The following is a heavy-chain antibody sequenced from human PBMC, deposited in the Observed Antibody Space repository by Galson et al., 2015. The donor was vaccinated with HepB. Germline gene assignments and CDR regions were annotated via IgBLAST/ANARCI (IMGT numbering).Heavy chain of an antibody. Sequence: SETLSLTCTVSGGSISSSSYYWGWIRQPPGKGLEWIGSIYYSGSTYYNPSLKSRVTISVDTSKNQFSLKLSSVTAADTAVYYCARHVTTVTQGLFDYWGQGTLVTVSS. CDR2: IYYSGST. V-gene: IGHV4-39*01. J-gene: IGHJ4*02. CDR3: ARHVTTVTQGLFDY. CDR1: GGSISSSSYY. D-gene: IGHD4-17*01.